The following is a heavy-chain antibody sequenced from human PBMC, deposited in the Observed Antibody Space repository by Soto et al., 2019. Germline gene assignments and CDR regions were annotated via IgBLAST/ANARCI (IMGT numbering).Heavy chain of an antibody. V-gene: IGHV1-69*12. Sequence: QVQLVQSGAEVKKPGSSVKVSCKASGGTFSSYAISWVRQAPGPGLEWMGGIIPIFGTANYAQKFQGRVTITAEESTSTAYMELSSLRSEDTAVYYCARRPVEGGYSYGPFDYWGQGTLVTVSS. CDR2: IIPIFGTA. CDR1: GGTFSSYA. J-gene: IGHJ4*02. CDR3: ARRPVEGGYSYGPFDY. D-gene: IGHD5-18*01.